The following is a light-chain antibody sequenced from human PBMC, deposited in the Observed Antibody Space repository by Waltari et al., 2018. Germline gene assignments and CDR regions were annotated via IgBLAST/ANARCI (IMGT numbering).Light chain of an antibody. J-gene: IGLJ2*01. CDR2: EVS. CDR1: SSDVGGYNY. V-gene: IGLV2-8*01. Sequence: QSALTQPPSASGSPGQSVTISCTGTSSDVGGYNYVSWYQQHPGTAPKLMIYEVSKRPSGVPHRFSGSKSGNTASLTVSGLQAEDEADYYCSSYTGSNVVFGGGTKLTVL. CDR3: SSYTGSNVV.